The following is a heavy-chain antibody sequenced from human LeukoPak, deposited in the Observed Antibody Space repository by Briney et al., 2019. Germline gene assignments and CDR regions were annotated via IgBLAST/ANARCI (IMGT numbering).Heavy chain of an antibody. Sequence: GGTLRLSCAASGFTFNTFWMSWVRQAPGKGLEWVAKIKQDASEKYYVDSVKGRFTIPRDNAKNSLYLQMNSLRAEDTAVYYCARIFPHYYDSTGPDYWYFDLWGRGTLVTVSS. V-gene: IGHV3-7*01. CDR2: IKQDASEK. CDR1: GFTFNTFW. CDR3: ARIFPHYYDSTGPDYWYFDL. D-gene: IGHD3-22*01. J-gene: IGHJ2*01.